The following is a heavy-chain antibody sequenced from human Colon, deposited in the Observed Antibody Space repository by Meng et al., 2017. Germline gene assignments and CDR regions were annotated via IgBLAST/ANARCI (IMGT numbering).Heavy chain of an antibody. CDR1: CGSFSGYY. CDR3: ARERLSSGWYGGRWFDP. D-gene: IGHD6-19*01. Sequence: VQLQPWGVGLFEPSAPLLLTCAVYCGSFSGYYWSWLRQPPGKGLEWIGEINHSGSTNYNPSLKSRVTISVDTSKNQFSLKLSSVTAADTAVYYCARERLSSGWYGGRWFDPWGQGTLVTVSS. J-gene: IGHJ5*02. V-gene: IGHV4-34*01. CDR2: INHSGST.